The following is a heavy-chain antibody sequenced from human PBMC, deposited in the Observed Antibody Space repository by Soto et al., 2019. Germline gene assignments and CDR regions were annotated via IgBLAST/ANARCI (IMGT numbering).Heavy chain of an antibody. CDR2: ISWNSRSI. J-gene: IGHJ6*02. CDR1: GFTFDDYA. CDR3: AKDSSGGQNGMDV. D-gene: IGHD1-1*01. Sequence: GGSLRLSCAASGFTFDDYAMHWVRQAPGKGLEWVSDISWNSRSIGYADSVKGRCTISRDNAKNSLYLQMNSLRAEDTALYYCAKDSSGGQNGMDVWGQGTTVTVSS. V-gene: IGHV3-9*01.